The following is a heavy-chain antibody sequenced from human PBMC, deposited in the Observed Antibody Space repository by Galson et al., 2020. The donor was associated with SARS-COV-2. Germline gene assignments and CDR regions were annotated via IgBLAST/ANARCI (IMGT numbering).Heavy chain of an antibody. CDR3: ARVGATGAY. CDR2: ISPSGNT. CDR1: GGSIISAGYY. D-gene: IGHD1-26*01. V-gene: IGHV4-61*02. Sequence: SENLSLTCTVSGGSIISAGYYWTWIRQPAGMGLEWIGRISPSGNTNYSPSLKSRVTISGDTSKNQFFLKLSSVTAADTAVYFCARVGATGAYWGQGTQVTVSS. J-gene: IGHJ4*02.